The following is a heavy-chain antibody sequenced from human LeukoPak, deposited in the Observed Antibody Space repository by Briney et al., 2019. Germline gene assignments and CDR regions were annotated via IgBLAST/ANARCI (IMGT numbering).Heavy chain of an antibody. D-gene: IGHD3-10*01. CDR1: GGSLSNYY. Sequence: SETLSLTCTVSGGSLSNYYWSWIRQPPGKGLEWVGYIHYSGSTNYNPSLRSRVTMSVDTSKNQFSLKLSSLTDADTGVYYCARSPGTGNYFDYWGQGTLVTVSS. CDR3: ARSPGTGNYFDY. J-gene: IGHJ4*02. V-gene: IGHV4-59*08. CDR2: IHYSGST.